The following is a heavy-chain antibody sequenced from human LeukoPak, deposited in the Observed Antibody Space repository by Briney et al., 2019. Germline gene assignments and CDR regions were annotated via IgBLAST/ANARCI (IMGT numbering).Heavy chain of an antibody. V-gene: IGHV1-69*05. CDR3: ARGGSDFWSGYYIYY. D-gene: IGHD3-3*01. Sequence: GSSVKVSCKASGGTFSSYAISWVRQAPGQGLEWMGGIIPIFGTANYAQKFQGRVTITTDESTSTAYMELSSLRSEDTAVYYCARGGSDFWSGYYIYYWGQGTLVTVSS. CDR1: GGTFSSYA. CDR2: IIPIFGTA. J-gene: IGHJ4*02.